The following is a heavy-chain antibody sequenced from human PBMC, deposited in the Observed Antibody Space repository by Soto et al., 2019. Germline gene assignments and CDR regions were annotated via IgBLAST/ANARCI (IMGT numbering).Heavy chain of an antibody. D-gene: IGHD2-15*01. CDR1: GGSISSYY. Sequence: QVQLQESGPGLVKPSETLSLTCTVSGGSISSYYWSWIRQPAGKGLEWIGRIYTSGSTNYNPSLKGPVPKSVEKAQKQVPLKLSPWNAAGHAVVFLCRETPGAEAAPFDYWGQGTLVTVSS. CDR3: CRETPGAEAAPFDY. V-gene: IGHV4-4*07. J-gene: IGHJ4*02. CDR2: IYTSGST.